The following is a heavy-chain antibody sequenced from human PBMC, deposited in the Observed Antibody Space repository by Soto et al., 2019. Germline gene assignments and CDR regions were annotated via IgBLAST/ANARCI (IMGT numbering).Heavy chain of an antibody. J-gene: IGHJ4*02. V-gene: IGHV1-69*01. CDR3: ATGYDTSGYYGAGLDY. Sequence: QVQLVQSGAEVKKPGSSVKVSCKASGGPFSSYAISWVRQAPGQGLEWMGGIIPIFSTADYAQKFKGRVTITADESTSTAYMELSSLRSEDTAVYYCATGYDTSGYYGAGLDYWGQGTLVTVSS. D-gene: IGHD3-22*01. CDR2: IIPIFSTA. CDR1: GGPFSSYA.